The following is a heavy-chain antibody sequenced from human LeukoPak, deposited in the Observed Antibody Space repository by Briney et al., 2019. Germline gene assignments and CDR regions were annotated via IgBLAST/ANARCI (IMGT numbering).Heavy chain of an antibody. J-gene: IGHJ4*02. CDR3: ARADVVGGSLHYFDY. D-gene: IGHD1-26*01. V-gene: IGHV4-39*01. Sequence: SETLSLTCTVSGGSISSSSYHWGWIRQPPGKGLEWIGSIYYTGSTYYNPSLKSRVSISVDTSKNQFSLKVTSVTAADTAVYYCARADVVGGSLHYFDYWGQGTVVTVSS. CDR1: GGSISSSSYH. CDR2: IYYTGST.